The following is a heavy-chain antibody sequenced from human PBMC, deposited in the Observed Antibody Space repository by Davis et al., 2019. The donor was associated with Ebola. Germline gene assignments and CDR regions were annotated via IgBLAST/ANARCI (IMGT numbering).Heavy chain of an antibody. D-gene: IGHD6-13*01. CDR2: LGLSGDT. CDR1: GFVFSSYV. Sequence: GESLKISCAASGFVFSSYVMSWVRRAPGKGLEWVSTLGLSGDTYYADSVKGRFTISRDNSKNTLYLQMNSLRAEDTAVYYCARVSFWGSSWYSGDNWFDPWGQGTLVTVSS. J-gene: IGHJ5*02. V-gene: IGHV3-23*01. CDR3: ARVSFWGSSWYSGDNWFDP.